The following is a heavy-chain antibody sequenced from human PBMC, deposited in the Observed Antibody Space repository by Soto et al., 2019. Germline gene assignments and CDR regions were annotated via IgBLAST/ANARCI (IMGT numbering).Heavy chain of an antibody. J-gene: IGHJ4*02. CDR2: IKSKSDGGTT. CDR1: GFTFNNAW. Sequence: EVPLVESGGGLVKPGGSLRLSCAASGFTFNNAWMNWVRQAPGKGLEWVGRIKSKSDGGTTDYAAPVKGRFTISRDDSKNTLYLQMNSLKTEDTAVYYCTTDRYYDSSGYPLYYFDSWGQGTLVTVSS. CDR3: TTDRYYDSSGYPLYYFDS. D-gene: IGHD3-22*01. V-gene: IGHV3-15*07.